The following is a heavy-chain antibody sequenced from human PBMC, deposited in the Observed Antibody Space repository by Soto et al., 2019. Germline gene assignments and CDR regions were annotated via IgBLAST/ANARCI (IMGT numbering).Heavy chain of an antibody. V-gene: IGHV4-4*02. CDR2: IYETGRT. J-gene: IGHJ4*02. Sequence: QVQLRETGPGLVKPSGTLSLICSVSGGSLGTSNWWSWVRQSPGKGPQWIGDIYETGRTKYNPSPQSRLTIAVDESKTQYSLKLASVTAAHTAVYYCARRKLRFLEWTHWPFDSWGQRNLVIVSS. D-gene: IGHD3-3*01. CDR1: GGSLGTSNW. CDR3: ARRKLRFLEWTHWPFDS.